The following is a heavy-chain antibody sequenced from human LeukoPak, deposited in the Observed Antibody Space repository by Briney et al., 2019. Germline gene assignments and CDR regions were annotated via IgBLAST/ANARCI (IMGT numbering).Heavy chain of an antibody. D-gene: IGHD3-3*01. CDR1: GGTFSSYA. CDR3: ARLITIFGVVDSRHFDY. Sequence: SVKVSCKASGGTFSSYAISWVRQGPGQGLEWMGGIIPIFGTANYAQKFQGRVTITADESTSTAYMELSSLRSEDTAVYYCARLITIFGVVDSRHFDYWGQGTLVTVSS. J-gene: IGHJ4*02. CDR2: IIPIFGTA. V-gene: IGHV1-69*01.